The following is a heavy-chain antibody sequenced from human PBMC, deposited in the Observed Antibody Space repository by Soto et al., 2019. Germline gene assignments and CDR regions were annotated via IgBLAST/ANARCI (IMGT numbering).Heavy chain of an antibody. CDR1: GFTFSSYG. V-gene: IGHV3-33*01. Sequence: GGSLRLSCAASGFTFSSYGMHWVRQAPGKGLEWVAVIWYDGSNKYYADSVKGRFTISRDNSKNTLYLQMNSLRAEDTAVYYCARDRVWDIVVVVAATGMDVWGQGTTVTVSS. D-gene: IGHD2-15*01. CDR3: ARDRVWDIVVVVAATGMDV. J-gene: IGHJ6*02. CDR2: IWYDGSNK.